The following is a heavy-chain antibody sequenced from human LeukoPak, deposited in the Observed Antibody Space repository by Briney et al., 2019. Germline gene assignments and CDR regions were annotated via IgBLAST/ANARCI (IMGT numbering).Heavy chain of an antibody. CDR3: ARAYSGRYGLGYYYMDV. CDR2: IRYDGSNK. CDR1: GFTFSSYG. D-gene: IGHD1-26*01. J-gene: IGHJ6*03. V-gene: IGHV3-30*02. Sequence: GGSLRLSCAASGFTFSSYGMHWVRQAPGKGLEGVAFIRYDGSNKYYADSVKGRFTISRDNSKNSLYLQMNSLRAEDTAVYYCARAYSGRYGLGYYYMDVWGKGTTVTISS.